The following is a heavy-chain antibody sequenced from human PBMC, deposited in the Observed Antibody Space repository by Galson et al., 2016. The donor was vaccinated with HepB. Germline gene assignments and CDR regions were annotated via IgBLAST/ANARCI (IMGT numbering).Heavy chain of an antibody. CDR2: FYTGGSS. Sequence: SLRLSCAASGLSANVNYMAWVRQAPGKGLEWVSLFYTGGSSYCADSVKGRFTISRDKSKDTLYLQMNSLTAEDTAVYYCASLPPGANYYFPMDVWGQGTTVTVSS. V-gene: IGHV3-66*01. CDR3: ASLPPGANYYFPMDV. CDR1: GLSANVNY. J-gene: IGHJ6*02.